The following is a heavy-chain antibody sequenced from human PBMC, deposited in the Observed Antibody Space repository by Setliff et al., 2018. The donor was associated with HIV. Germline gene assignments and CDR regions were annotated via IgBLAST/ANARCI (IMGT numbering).Heavy chain of an antibody. D-gene: IGHD2-8*02. J-gene: IGHJ4*02. CDR2: IRSKTYGGTT. Sequence: GGSLRLSCTASGFTFGDYDMSWVRQAPGKGLEWVGFIRSKTYGGTTEYAASVKGRFTISRDDSKSIAYLQMNSLKTEDTAVYYCTSAFADYAYWYFDYWGQGTLVTVSS. CDR3: TSAFADYAYWYFDY. CDR1: GFTFGDYD. V-gene: IGHV3-49*04.